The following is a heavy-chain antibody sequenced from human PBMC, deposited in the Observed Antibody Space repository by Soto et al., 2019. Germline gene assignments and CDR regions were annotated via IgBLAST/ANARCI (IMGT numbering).Heavy chain of an antibody. V-gene: IGHV4-34*01. CDR2: INHSGST. Sequence: SETLSLTCAVYGGSFNDYYWSWIRQPPGKGLEWIGEINHSGSTNYNPSLKSRVTISVDMSKNQFSLKLNSMTAADTAVYYCARDGTIVVVTAIRYGMDVWGQGTTVTVSS. D-gene: IGHD2-21*02. CDR3: ARDGTIVVVTAIRYGMDV. CDR1: GGSFNDYY. J-gene: IGHJ6*02.